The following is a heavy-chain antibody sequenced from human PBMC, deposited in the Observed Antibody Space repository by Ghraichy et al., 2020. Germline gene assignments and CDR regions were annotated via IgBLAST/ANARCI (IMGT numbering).Heavy chain of an antibody. CDR3: ATATGLYYYDSSGYLGA. CDR2: IYYSGST. CDR1: GGSISSYY. V-gene: IGHV4-59*08. J-gene: IGHJ4*02. D-gene: IGHD3-22*01. Sequence: SETLSLTCTVSGGSISSYYWSWIRQPPGKGLEWIGYIYYSGSTNYNPSLKSRVTISVDTSKNQFSLKLSSVTAADTAVYYCATATGLYYYDSSGYLGAWGQGTLVTVSS.